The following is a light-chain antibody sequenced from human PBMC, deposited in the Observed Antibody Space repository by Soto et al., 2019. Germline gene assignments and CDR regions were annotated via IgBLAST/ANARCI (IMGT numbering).Light chain of an antibody. V-gene: IGLV2-14*01. J-gene: IGLJ1*01. CDR3: TSKTSTSPYV. CDR1: ISDVGGYKY. Sequence: QSVLTQPASVCGSPGQSVTISCTGTISDVGGYKYVSWYQQHPGKAPKFLIYEVSNRPSGVSSRFSGSKSGNTASLTISGLQAEDEADYYCTSKTSTSPYVFGTGTTVTVL. CDR2: EVS.